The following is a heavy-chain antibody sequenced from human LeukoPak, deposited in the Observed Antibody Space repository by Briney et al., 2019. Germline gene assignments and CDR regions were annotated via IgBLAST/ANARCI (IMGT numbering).Heavy chain of an antibody. V-gene: IGHV3-9*03. J-gene: IGHJ4*02. CDR3: AKGAGGIAVAGTGGSYFDY. D-gene: IGHD6-19*01. CDR2: ISWNSGSI. CDR1: GFTFDDYG. Sequence: PGGSLRLSCAASGFTFDDYGMSWVRQAPGKGLEWVSGISWNSGSIGYADSVKGRFTISRDNAKNSLYLQMNSLRAEDMALYYCAKGAGGIAVAGTGGSYFDYWGQGTLVTVSS.